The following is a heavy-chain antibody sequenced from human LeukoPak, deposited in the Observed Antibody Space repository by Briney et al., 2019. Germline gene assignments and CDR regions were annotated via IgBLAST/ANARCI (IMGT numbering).Heavy chain of an antibody. Sequence: SETLSLTCAVYGGSFSGYYWSWLRQPPGKGLEWIGEINHSGSTNYNPSLKSRVTISVDTSKNQFSLKLSSVTAADTAVYYCAREVVDTAMVLDYYYYMDVWGKGTTVTVPS. D-gene: IGHD5-18*01. CDR2: INHSGST. V-gene: IGHV4-34*01. CDR1: GGSFSGYY. J-gene: IGHJ6*03. CDR3: AREVVDTAMVLDYYYYMDV.